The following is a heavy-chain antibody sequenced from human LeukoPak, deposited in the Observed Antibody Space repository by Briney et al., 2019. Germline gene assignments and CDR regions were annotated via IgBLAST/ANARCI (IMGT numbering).Heavy chain of an antibody. CDR1: GGSFSAYY. Sequence: NPSETLSLTCAVYGGSFSAYYWSWIRQPPGKGLEWIGEINHSGSTNYNPSLKSRVTISVDTSKKQFSLKLSSVTAADTAVYYCARMTVVVTAITYYYYGMDVWGHGTMVTVSS. CDR3: ARMTVVVTAITYYYYGMDV. CDR2: INHSGST. D-gene: IGHD2-21*02. V-gene: IGHV4-34*01. J-gene: IGHJ6*02.